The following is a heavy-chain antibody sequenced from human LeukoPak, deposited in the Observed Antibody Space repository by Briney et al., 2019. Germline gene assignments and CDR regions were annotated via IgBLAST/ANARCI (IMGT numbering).Heavy chain of an antibody. Sequence: SQTLSLTCAVSGGSISSGGYSWSWIRQPPGKGLEWIGYIYHSGSTYYNPSLKSRVTISVDRSKNQFSLKLSSVTAADTAVYYCARRKDSPDYGDYLDYWGQGTLVTVSS. D-gene: IGHD4-17*01. CDR2: IYHSGST. CDR3: ARRKDSPDYGDYLDY. V-gene: IGHV4-30-2*01. CDR1: GGSISSGGYS. J-gene: IGHJ4*02.